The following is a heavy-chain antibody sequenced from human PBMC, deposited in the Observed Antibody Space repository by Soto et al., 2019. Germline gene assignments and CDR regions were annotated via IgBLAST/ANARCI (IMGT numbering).Heavy chain of an antibody. CDR1: GNTFASNG. CDR3: ARVDPRGVAVVRDY. D-gene: IGHD3-10*01. V-gene: IGHV1-18*01. CDR2: ISGFNGQT. J-gene: IGHJ4*02. Sequence: QVQLVQSGPEVKKPGASGKVSCRASGNTFASNGFSWWRQAPGQGLEWMGWISGFNGQTNYALKFQGRVTLTTDTSTSTAYMELRSLRSDDTAVYFCARVDPRGVAVVRDYWGQGTLVTVSS.